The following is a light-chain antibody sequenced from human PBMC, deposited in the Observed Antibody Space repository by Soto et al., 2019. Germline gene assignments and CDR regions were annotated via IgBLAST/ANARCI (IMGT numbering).Light chain of an antibody. CDR2: GAS. Sequence: TQPPATVSVSAGEGATLSCRASQNVGSNLAWYQQRSGQAPRLLIYGASTRATGVPAKFSGSGSGTEFTLTISSLQSEDFAVYYCLQYDKWPPRLTFGGGTKVEIK. CDR3: LQYDKWPPRLT. J-gene: IGKJ4*01. CDR1: QNVGSN. V-gene: IGKV3-15*01.